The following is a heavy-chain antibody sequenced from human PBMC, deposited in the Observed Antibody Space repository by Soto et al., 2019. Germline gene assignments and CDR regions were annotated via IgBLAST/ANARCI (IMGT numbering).Heavy chain of an antibody. CDR2: IWTDGSNQ. V-gene: IGHV3-33*01. J-gene: IGHJ6*03. CDR3: ARERTFGENNHNYMDV. Sequence: QVQLVESGGGVVQPGGSLRLSCAASAFTFSKHGMHWVRQAPGKGLQWGGVIWTDGSNQRYAESVKGRFTISRDNSKNTLYLQMNSRRAEDTAVYYCARERTFGENNHNYMDVWGTGITVTVSS. D-gene: IGHD3-10*01. CDR1: AFTFSKHG.